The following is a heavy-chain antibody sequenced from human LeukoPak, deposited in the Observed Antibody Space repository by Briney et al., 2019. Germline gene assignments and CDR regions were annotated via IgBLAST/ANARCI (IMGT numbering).Heavy chain of an antibody. J-gene: IGHJ3*02. CDR3: ARGASSSWAFDI. CDR2: IYYSGST. D-gene: IGHD6-13*01. CDR1: GGSISSGDYY. V-gene: IGHV4-30-4*08. Sequence: SQTLSLTCTVSGGSISSGDYYWSWVRQPPGKGLEWIGYIYYSGSTYYNPSLKSRVTISVDTSKNQFSLKPSSVTAADTAVYYCARGASSSWAFDIWGQGTMVTVSS.